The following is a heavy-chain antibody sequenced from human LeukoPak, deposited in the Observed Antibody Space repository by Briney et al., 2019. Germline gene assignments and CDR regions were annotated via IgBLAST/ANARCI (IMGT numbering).Heavy chain of an antibody. V-gene: IGHV1-69*01. CDR2: IIPIFGTA. CDR1: GGTFSSYA. D-gene: IGHD3-9*01. J-gene: IGHJ4*02. CDR3: ASASDILTGYYFSY. Sequence: LVKVSCKASGGTFSSYAISWVRQAPGQGLEWMGGIIPIFGTANHAQKFQGRVTITADESTSTAYMELSSLRSEDTAVYYCASASDILTGYYFSYWGQGTLVTVSS.